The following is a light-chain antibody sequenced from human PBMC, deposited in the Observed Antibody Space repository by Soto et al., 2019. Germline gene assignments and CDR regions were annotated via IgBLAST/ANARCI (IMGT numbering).Light chain of an antibody. CDR1: QSISTY. CDR3: QQYGISAF. CDR2: GAS. Sequence: EIVLTQSPGTLSLSPGERATLSCRASQSISTYLAWYQQKPGQAPRLLIHGASNRATGISDRFSGSGSGTDFTLTISRLEPEDFAVYYCQQYGISAFLGQGTKLEIK. J-gene: IGKJ2*01. V-gene: IGKV3-20*01.